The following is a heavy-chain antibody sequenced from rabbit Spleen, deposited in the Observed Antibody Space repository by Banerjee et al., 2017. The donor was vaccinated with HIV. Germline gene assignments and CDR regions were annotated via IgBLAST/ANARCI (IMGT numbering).Heavy chain of an antibody. J-gene: IGHJ4*01. CDR3: ARDGPGGSYFAL. Sequence: QEQLEESGGGLVKPEGSLTLTCKASGFSFTNKDVMCWVRQAPGKGLEWIGCINSITGKTVYATWAKGRFTSSRASSTTVFLQMTSLTAADTATYFCARDGPGGSYFALWGPGTLVTVS. CDR1: GFSFTNKDV. V-gene: IGHV1S45*01. D-gene: IGHD8-1*01. CDR2: INSITGKT.